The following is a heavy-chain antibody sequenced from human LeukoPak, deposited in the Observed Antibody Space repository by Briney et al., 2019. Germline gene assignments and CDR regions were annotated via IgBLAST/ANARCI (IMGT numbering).Heavy chain of an antibody. CDR2: ISGSGSST. J-gene: IGHJ4*02. CDR3: ARDAHGGSSH. D-gene: IGHD1-26*01. V-gene: IGHV3-23*01. CDR1: GFTFSSYG. Sequence: GGSLRLSCAASGFTFSSYGMSWVRQAPGKGLEWVSAISGSGSSTYYADSVKGRFTISRDNSKNTVYLQMSSLRAEDTAVYYCARDAHGGSSHWGQGTLVTVSS.